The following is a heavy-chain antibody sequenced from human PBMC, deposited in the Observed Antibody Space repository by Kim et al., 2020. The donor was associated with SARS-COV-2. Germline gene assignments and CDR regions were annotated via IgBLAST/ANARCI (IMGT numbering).Heavy chain of an antibody. Sequence: GESLKISCKGSGYSFTSYWISWVRQMPGKGLEWMGRIDPSDSYTNYSPSFQGHVTISADKSISTAYLQWSSLKASDTAMYYCARRWRPVGDTAMVTGGYYYGMDVWGQGTTVTVSS. CDR2: IDPSDSYT. J-gene: IGHJ6*02. D-gene: IGHD5-18*01. CDR3: ARRWRPVGDTAMVTGGYYYGMDV. CDR1: GYSFTSYW. V-gene: IGHV5-10-1*01.